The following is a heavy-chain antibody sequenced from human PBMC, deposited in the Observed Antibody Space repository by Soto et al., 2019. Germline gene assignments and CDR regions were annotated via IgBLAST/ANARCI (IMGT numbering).Heavy chain of an antibody. CDR2: ISSSSSYI. CDR3: ARVGWGVATTLYYFDY. D-gene: IGHD5-12*01. V-gene: IGHV3-21*01. Sequence: GESLKISCAASGFTFSSYSMNWVRQAPGKGLEWVSSISSSSSYIYYADSVKGRFTISRDNAKNSLYLQMNSLRAEDTAVYYCARVGWGVATTLYYFDYWGQGTLVTVSS. J-gene: IGHJ4*02. CDR1: GFTFSSYS.